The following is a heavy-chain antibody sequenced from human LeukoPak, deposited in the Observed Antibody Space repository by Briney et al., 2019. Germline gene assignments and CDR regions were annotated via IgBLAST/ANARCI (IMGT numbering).Heavy chain of an antibody. J-gene: IGHJ4*02. D-gene: IGHD4-17*01. CDR1: GYSITSGYY. CDR3: ARALDHGDYPFDY. Sequence: TSETLSLTCVVSGYSITSGYYWGWIRQPPGKGLEWIGNMYHSGRTYHNPSLKSRVTISVDTSKKQFSPQLRSVTAADTAVYYCARALDHGDYPFDYWGQGTLVTVSS. CDR2: MYHSGRT. V-gene: IGHV4-38-2*01.